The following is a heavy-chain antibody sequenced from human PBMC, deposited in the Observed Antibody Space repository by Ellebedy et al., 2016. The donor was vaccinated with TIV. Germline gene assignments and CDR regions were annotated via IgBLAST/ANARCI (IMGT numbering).Heavy chain of an antibody. D-gene: IGHD1-26*01. Sequence: AASVKVSCKASGFTFTSFEINWVRQATGQGLEWMGWMHPKSGHTGYAQSFQGRVTMTRNTSKSTAYMELSSLRPDDTALYFCARGVSGSYDPQYYYMDVWGKGTTVTVSS. J-gene: IGHJ6*03. CDR2: MHPKSGHT. V-gene: IGHV1-8*01. CDR3: ARGVSGSYDPQYYYMDV. CDR1: GFTFTSFE.